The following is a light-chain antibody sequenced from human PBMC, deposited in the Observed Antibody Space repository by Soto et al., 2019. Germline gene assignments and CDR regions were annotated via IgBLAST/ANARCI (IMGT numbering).Light chain of an antibody. CDR2: DAS. V-gene: IGKV3-11*01. CDR1: QSVSSY. CDR3: QQRSNWPPWT. J-gene: IGKJ1*01. Sequence: EIVLTQSQATLSLSPGERATLSCRASQSVSSYLAWYQQKPGQAPRLLIYDASNRATGIPARFSGSGSGTDFPLTISSLEPEDFAVYYCQQRSNWPPWTFGQGTKVEIK.